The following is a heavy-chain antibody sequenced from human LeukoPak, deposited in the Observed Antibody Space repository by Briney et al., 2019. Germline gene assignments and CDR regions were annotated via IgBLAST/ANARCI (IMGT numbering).Heavy chain of an antibody. D-gene: IGHD6-19*01. CDR2: INHSGST. Sequence: SETLSLTCAVYGGSFSGYYWSWIRQPPGKGLEWIGEINHSGSTNYNPSLKSRVTIPVDTSKNQFSLKLSSVTAADTAVYYCARGLFWSQWLVRGWFDPWGQGTLVTVSS. CDR3: ARGLFWSQWLVRGWFDP. J-gene: IGHJ5*02. CDR1: GGSFSGYY. V-gene: IGHV4-34*01.